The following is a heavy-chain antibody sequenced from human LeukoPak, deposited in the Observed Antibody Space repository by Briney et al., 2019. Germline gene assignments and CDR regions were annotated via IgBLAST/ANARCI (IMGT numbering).Heavy chain of an antibody. J-gene: IGHJ4*02. D-gene: IGHD6-6*01. V-gene: IGHV5-51*01. Sequence: TGESLKISCKGSGYSFTSYWIGWVRQMPGKGLEWMGIIYPGDSDTRYSPSFQGQVTISADKSISTVYLQWSSLKASDTAMYSCARWIDNNSSFHFDYWGQGTLVTVSS. CDR3: ARWIDNNSSFHFDY. CDR1: GYSFTSYW. CDR2: IYPGDSDT.